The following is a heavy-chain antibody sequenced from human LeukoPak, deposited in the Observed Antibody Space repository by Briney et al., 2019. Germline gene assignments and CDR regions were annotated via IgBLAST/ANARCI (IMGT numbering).Heavy chain of an antibody. Sequence: SETLSLTCTVSGGSMSSYFWSWIRQPPGKGLEWIGYIYHSGSTFYNPSLKSRVTISLDTSKNQFSLRLSSVTAADTAVYYCARRVDIVATFDYWGQGTLVTVSS. CDR2: IYHSGST. CDR1: GGSMSSYF. V-gene: IGHV4-59*12. D-gene: IGHD5-12*01. CDR3: ARRVDIVATFDY. J-gene: IGHJ4*02.